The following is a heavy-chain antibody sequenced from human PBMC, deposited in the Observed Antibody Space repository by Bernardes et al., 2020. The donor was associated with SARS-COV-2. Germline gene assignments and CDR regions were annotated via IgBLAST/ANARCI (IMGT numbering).Heavy chain of an antibody. J-gene: IGHJ6*02. CDR1: GGSISSYY. V-gene: IGHV4-4*07. CDR3: AREGGTSGRGMDV. D-gene: IGHD3-10*01. CDR2: IYTSGST. Sequence: SETLSLTCTVSGGSISSYYWNWIRQPAGKGLEWIGRIYTSGSTNYNPSLKSRVTMSVDTSKNQLSLKLSSVTAADTAVYYCAREGGTSGRGMDVWGQGTTVTVSS.